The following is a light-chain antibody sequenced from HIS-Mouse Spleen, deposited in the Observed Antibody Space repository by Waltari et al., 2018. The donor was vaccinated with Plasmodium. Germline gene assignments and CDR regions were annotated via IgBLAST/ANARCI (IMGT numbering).Light chain of an antibody. Sequence: SYELTQPLSVSVALGQTARITCGGNNIGSKNVHWYQQEPGQAPVLVIYRDSNRPSGIPGRISGSNTGNTATLTISRAQAGDEADYYCQVWDSSTVFGGGTKLTVL. CDR1: NIGSKN. CDR2: RDS. V-gene: IGLV3-9*01. J-gene: IGLJ3*02. CDR3: QVWDSSTV.